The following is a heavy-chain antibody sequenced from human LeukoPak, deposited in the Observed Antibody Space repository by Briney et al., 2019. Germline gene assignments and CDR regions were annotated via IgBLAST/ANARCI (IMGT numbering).Heavy chain of an antibody. Sequence: SQTLSLTCAVSGDSVSSISSWNWIRQSPSGGLEWLGRTYYRYKWSNDYAVSVKSRITINADTSKNEFSLQLNSVTPEDTAVYYCARDPDSASEWGPFDSWGQGTLVTVSS. CDR1: GDSVSSISS. J-gene: IGHJ5*01. CDR2: TYYRYKWSN. D-gene: IGHD1-26*01. V-gene: IGHV6-1*01. CDR3: ARDPDSASEWGPFDS.